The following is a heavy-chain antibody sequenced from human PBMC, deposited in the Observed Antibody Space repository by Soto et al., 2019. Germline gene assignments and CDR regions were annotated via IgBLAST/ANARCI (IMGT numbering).Heavy chain of an antibody. D-gene: IGHD2-2*01. CDR2: IYYSGST. CDR3: ARSGCSSTSCSIRRLKAWFDP. J-gene: IGHJ5*02. V-gene: IGHV4-39*01. Sequence: SETLSLTCTVSGGSISSSSYYWGWIRQPPGKGLEWIGSIYYSGSTYYNPSLKSRVTISVDTSKNQFSLKLSSVTAADTAVYYCARSGCSSTSCSIRRLKAWFDPWGQGTLVTVSS. CDR1: GGSISSSSYY.